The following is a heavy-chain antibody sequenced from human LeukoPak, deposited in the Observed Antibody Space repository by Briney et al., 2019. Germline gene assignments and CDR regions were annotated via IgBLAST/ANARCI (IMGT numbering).Heavy chain of an antibody. Sequence: GGSLSLSFAASGFPFSSYAMHWVRPAPGKGLEWVALISYDGSNKYYADSVKGRFTISRDNSKNTLYLQMNSLRAEDTAVYYCARAYYSDSSGFDYWGQGTLVTVSS. CDR3: ARAYYSDSSGFDY. V-gene: IGHV3-30*04. CDR1: GFPFSSYA. CDR2: ISYDGSNK. J-gene: IGHJ4*02. D-gene: IGHD3-22*01.